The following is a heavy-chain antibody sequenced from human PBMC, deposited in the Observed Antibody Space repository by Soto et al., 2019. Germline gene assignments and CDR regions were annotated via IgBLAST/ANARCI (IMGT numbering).Heavy chain of an antibody. D-gene: IGHD3-22*01. CDR1: GVHFSNFP. CDR2: ITGNSVNT. CDR3: TTDPVTMIVVVPSSG. V-gene: IGHV3-15*01. Sequence: GGSLSLSCSASGVHFSNFPMIWVRQAPGMRLEYLSAITGNSVNTDYAAPVKGRFTISRDDSKNTLYLQMNSLKTEDTAVYYCTTDPVTMIVVVPSSGWGQGTLVTVSS. J-gene: IGHJ4*02.